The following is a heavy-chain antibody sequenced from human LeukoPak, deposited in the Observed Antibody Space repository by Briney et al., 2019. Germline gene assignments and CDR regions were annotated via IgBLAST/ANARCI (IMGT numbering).Heavy chain of an antibody. Sequence: SETLSLTCTVSGGAISNTSHYWGWIRQPPGNGLEWNGSASYSGTTYYNPSLESRVIISVDTSKNQFSLRLSSVTAADTAIYYCARLRSCGGNLGIDYWGQGTLVAVSS. CDR3: ARLRSCGGNLGIDY. J-gene: IGHJ4*02. V-gene: IGHV4-39*01. D-gene: IGHD4-23*01. CDR2: ASYSGTT. CDR1: GGAISNTSHY.